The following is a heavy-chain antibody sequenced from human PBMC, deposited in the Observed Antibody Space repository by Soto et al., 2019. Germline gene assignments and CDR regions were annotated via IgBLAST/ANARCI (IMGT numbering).Heavy chain of an antibody. Sequence: QVQLQASGPGLVKPSDTLSLTCTVSGDSIGTYNWGWIRQPPGKRLEWIGYIYSNGGTSYNPDLQSRVTISADTSTKQFSLRLSSVTAADTAVYYCVRQGIGALHGLVDVWGQGTTVTVSS. CDR3: VRQGIGALHGLVDV. CDR1: GDSIGTYN. V-gene: IGHV4-59*08. CDR2: IYSNGGT. J-gene: IGHJ6*02. D-gene: IGHD1-26*01.